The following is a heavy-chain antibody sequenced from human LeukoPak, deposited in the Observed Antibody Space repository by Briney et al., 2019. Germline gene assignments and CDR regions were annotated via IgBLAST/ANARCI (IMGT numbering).Heavy chain of an antibody. CDR1: GFTFSDHY. Sequence: GGSLRLSCAASGFTFSDHYMDWARQAPGKGLEWVGRTRNKANSYTTEYAASVKGRFTISRDDSKNSLYLKMNSLKTEDTAVYYCARASIGLGYFDYWGQGTLVTVSS. D-gene: IGHD3-16*01. CDR2: TRNKANSYTT. V-gene: IGHV3-72*01. J-gene: IGHJ4*02. CDR3: ARASIGLGYFDY.